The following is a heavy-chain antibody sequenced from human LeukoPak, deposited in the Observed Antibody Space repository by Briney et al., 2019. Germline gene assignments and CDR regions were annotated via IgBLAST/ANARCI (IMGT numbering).Heavy chain of an antibody. V-gene: IGHV4-4*07. CDR1: GGSISSYY. Sequence: PSETLSLTCTVSGGSISSYYWSWIRQPAGKGLEWIGRIYTSGSTNYNPSLRSRVTMSVDTSKNQFSLRLSSVTAADTAVYYCARHGGRFRSGYYFGDDWGQGILVTVSS. D-gene: IGHD6-19*01. CDR2: IYTSGST. J-gene: IGHJ4*02. CDR3: ARHGGRFRSGYYFGDD.